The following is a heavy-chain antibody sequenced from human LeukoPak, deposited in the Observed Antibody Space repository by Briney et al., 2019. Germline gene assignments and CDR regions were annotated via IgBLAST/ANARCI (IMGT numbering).Heavy chain of an antibody. CDR2: MHPTGIT. V-gene: IGHV4-38-2*02. CDR3: ARRGYQPPHYYVDV. Sequence: SETLSLTCTVSGYSTSAGFHWGWIRQSPGKGLEWLVSMHPTGITYYNPSLKSRVTISLDTSKNQFSLNLISVTAADTAVYYCARRGYQPPHYYVDVWGKGTAVTVSS. J-gene: IGHJ6*03. D-gene: IGHD2-2*01. CDR1: GYSTSAGFH.